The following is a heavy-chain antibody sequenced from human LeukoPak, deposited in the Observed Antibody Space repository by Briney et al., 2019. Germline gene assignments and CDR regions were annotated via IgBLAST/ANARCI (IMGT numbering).Heavy chain of an antibody. V-gene: IGHV3-64*01. Sequence: PGGSLRLSCAASGFTFSTYTMHWVRQAPGKGLEYVSSISTDGGSTYYANSVKGRFTISRDNSKNTLYLQMGSLRAEDMAVYYCAREGGYCSSTSCTEYFQHWGQGTLVTVSS. CDR3: AREGGYCSSTSCTEYFQH. D-gene: IGHD2-2*01. CDR1: GFTFSTYT. J-gene: IGHJ1*01. CDR2: ISTDGGST.